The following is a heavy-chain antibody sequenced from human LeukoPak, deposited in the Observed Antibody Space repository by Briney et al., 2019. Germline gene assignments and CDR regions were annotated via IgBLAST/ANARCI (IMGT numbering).Heavy chain of an antibody. CDR2: ISGSGGDT. Sequence: GGSLRLSCAAPGFTFSSYAMSWVRQAPAKALEWVSSISGSGGDTYYADSVKGRFAISRDNSKNTLYLQMNSLRAEDTAVYYCARDPPPMGFGEFLNWFDPWGQGTLVTVSS. D-gene: IGHD3-10*01. V-gene: IGHV3-23*01. CDR3: ARDPPPMGFGEFLNWFDP. CDR1: GFTFSSYA. J-gene: IGHJ5*02.